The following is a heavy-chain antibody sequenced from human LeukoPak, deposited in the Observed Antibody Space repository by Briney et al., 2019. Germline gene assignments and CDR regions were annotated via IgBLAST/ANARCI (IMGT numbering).Heavy chain of an antibody. D-gene: IGHD3-10*01. J-gene: IGHJ4*02. V-gene: IGHV3-48*03. CDR3: ARDRRLLWFGEQLDY. CDR2: ISSSGSTI. Sequence: GGSLRLSCAASGFTFSSYEMNWVRQAPGKGLERVSYISSSGSTIYYADSVKGRFTISRDNAKNSLYLQMNSLRAEDTAVYYCARDRRLLWFGEQLDYWGQGTLVTVSS. CDR1: GFTFSSYE.